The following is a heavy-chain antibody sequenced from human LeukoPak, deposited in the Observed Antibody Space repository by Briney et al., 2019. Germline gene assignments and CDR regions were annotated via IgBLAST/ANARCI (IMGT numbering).Heavy chain of an antibody. CDR3: ARVEERMITFGGVIVRDFDY. CDR2: MYDSGST. V-gene: IGHV4-38-2*02. D-gene: IGHD3-16*02. Sequence: PSETLSLICTDSSSSISSGCYWAWIRQPPGKGGEWIGSMYDSGSTHYHPSLKSRATISVDTSKHQFSRKLSSVTAADTAVHYCARVEERMITFGGVIVRDFDYWGQGTLVSVSS. J-gene: IGHJ4*02. CDR1: SSSISSGCY.